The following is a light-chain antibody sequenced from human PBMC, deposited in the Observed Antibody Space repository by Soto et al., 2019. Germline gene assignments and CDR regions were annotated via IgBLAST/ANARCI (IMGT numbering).Light chain of an antibody. CDR2: DNN. CDR3: ETWDSSLSVVV. Sequence: QSVLTQPPSVSAAPGQKVTISCSGSSSNMGNNYVFWYQQLPGTAPKLLIYDNNKRPSGIPDRFSGSKSGTSATLVITGLQTGDEADYYCETWDSSLSVVVFGGGTKLTVL. CDR1: SSNMGNNY. J-gene: IGLJ2*01. V-gene: IGLV1-51*01.